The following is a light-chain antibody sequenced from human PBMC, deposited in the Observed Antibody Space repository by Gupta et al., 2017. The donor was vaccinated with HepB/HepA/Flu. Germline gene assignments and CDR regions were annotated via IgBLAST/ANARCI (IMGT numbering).Light chain of an antibody. V-gene: IGLV2-11*01. CDR1: SSDVGGYNY. CDR2: DVS. CDR3: SSYAGSYTWV. J-gene: IGLJ3*02. Sequence: QSALTQPRSVSGSPGQSVTISCTGTSSDVGGYNYVSWYQQHPGKAPKLMIYDVSKRPSGVPDRFSGSKSGKTALLTISGLQAEDDAYYYCSSYAGSYTWVFGGGTKLTVL.